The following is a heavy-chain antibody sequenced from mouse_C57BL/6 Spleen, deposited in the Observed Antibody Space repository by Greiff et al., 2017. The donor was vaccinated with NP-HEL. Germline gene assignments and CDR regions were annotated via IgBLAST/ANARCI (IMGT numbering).Heavy chain of an antibody. CDR3: ARDYSKGVPYAMDY. V-gene: IGHV1-64*01. Sequence: QVQLQQPGAELVKPGASVKLSCKASGYTFTSYWMHWVKQRPGQGLEWIGMIHPNSGSTNYNEKFKSKATLTVDKSSSTAYMQLSSLTSEDSAVYYCARDYSKGVPYAMDYWGQGTSVTVSS. CDR1: GYTFTSYW. D-gene: IGHD2-5*01. J-gene: IGHJ4*01. CDR2: IHPNSGST.